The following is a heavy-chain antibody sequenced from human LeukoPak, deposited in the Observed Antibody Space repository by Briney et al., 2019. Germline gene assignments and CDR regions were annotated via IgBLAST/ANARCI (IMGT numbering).Heavy chain of an antibody. CDR1: GFTFNNYP. CDR2: ITGGADST. CDR3: AKGDKDIVVVPAAIRYYYMDV. D-gene: IGHD2-2*01. Sequence: GGSLRLSCAGSGFTFNNYPISWVRQTPGKGLEWVSAITGGADSTYYADSVKGRFTISRDNSKNTLYLQMNSLRAEDTAVYYCAKGDKDIVVVPAAIRYYYMDVWGKGTTVTVSS. V-gene: IGHV3-23*01. J-gene: IGHJ6*03.